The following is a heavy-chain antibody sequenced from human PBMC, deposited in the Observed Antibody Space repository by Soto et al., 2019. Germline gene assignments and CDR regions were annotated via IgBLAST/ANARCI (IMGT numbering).Heavy chain of an antibody. CDR1: GYTITSYG. CDR3: ARGYGYDSSGYYLFDY. V-gene: IGHV1-18*04. D-gene: IGHD3-22*01. Sequence: ASVKVSCKASGYTITSYGISWVRQAPGQGLEWMGWISAYNGNTNYAQKLQGRVTMTTDTSTSTAYMELRSLRSDDTAVYYCARGYGYDSSGYYLFDYWGQGTLVTVYS. J-gene: IGHJ4*02. CDR2: ISAYNGNT.